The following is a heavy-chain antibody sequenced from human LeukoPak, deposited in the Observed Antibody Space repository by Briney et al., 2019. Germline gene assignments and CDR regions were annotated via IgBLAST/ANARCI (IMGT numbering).Heavy chain of an antibody. CDR2: ISYDGSNK. CDR3: AKDSDIDDY. CDR1: GFTFSSYG. V-gene: IGHV3-30*18. J-gene: IGHJ4*02. D-gene: IGHD3-9*01. Sequence: PGGSLRLSCAASGFTFSSYGMHWVRQAPGKGLEWVAVISYDGSNKYYADSVKGRFTISRDNSKNTLYLQMNSLRAEDTAVYYCAKDSDIDDYWGQGTLVTVSS.